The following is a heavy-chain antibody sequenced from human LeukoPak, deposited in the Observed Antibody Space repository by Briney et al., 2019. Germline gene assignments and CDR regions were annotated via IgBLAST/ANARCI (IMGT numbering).Heavy chain of an antibody. Sequence: TSETLSLTCTVSGGSISSGGYYWSWIRQHPGKGLEWIGYIYYSGSTNYNPSLKSRVTISVDTSKNQFSLKLSSVTAADTAVYYCARVVSSSFPRMDVWGQGTTVTVSS. CDR1: GGSISSGGYY. CDR3: ARVVSSSFPRMDV. D-gene: IGHD6-13*01. V-gene: IGHV4-61*08. CDR2: IYYSGST. J-gene: IGHJ6*02.